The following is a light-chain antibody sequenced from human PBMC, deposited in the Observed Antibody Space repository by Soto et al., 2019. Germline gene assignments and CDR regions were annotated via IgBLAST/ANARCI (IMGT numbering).Light chain of an antibody. Sequence: QSALTQPPSASGSPGQSVTISCTGTSSDVGGYNYVSWYQQHPGKAPKLIIYELSKRPSGVPDRFSGSKSGNTASLTVSGLQAEDEADYYCSSYAGSNNVLFGGGTKLTVL. CDR2: ELS. CDR1: SSDVGGYNY. V-gene: IGLV2-8*01. CDR3: SSYAGSNNVL. J-gene: IGLJ2*01.